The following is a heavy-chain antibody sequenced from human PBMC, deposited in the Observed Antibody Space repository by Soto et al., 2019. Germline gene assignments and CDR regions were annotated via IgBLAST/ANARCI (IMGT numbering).Heavy chain of an antibody. D-gene: IGHD1-26*01. V-gene: IGHV1-18*01. CDR2: ISAYNGNT. Sequence: QVQLVQSGAEVKKPGASVKVSCKASGYTFTSYGISWVRQAPGQGLEWMGWISAYNGNTNYAQKLQGRVTMTTDTSTSKAYIEVRSLRSDETAVYYCAREGVGDTVVRRYGMDVWGQGTTVTVSS. CDR1: GYTFTSYG. J-gene: IGHJ6*02. CDR3: AREGVGDTVVRRYGMDV.